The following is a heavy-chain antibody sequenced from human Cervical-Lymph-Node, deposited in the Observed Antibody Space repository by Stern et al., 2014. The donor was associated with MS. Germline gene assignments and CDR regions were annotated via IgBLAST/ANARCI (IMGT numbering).Heavy chain of an antibody. CDR3: ARAYSSGWGVDY. V-gene: IGHV1-2*06. CDR1: AYTFTGYY. CDR2: INPSSGGT. Sequence: QVQLVQSGAEVKEPGASVKVSCKASAYTFTGYYMHWVRQAPGQGLEWMGRINPSSGGTSYAQKFQGRVTMTRDTSISTAYMELNRLRSDDTAVYYCARAYSSGWGVDYWGQGTLVTVSS. J-gene: IGHJ4*02. D-gene: IGHD6-19*01.